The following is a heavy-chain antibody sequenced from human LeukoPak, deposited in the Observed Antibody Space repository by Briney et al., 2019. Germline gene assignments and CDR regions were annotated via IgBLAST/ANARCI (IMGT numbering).Heavy chain of an antibody. V-gene: IGHV3-21*01. CDR3: ARGGGDYYDSSGYYYEKIWFDP. CDR2: ISRGSTYI. J-gene: IGHJ5*02. D-gene: IGHD3-22*01. CDR1: VFTFSTYT. Sequence: GGSLRLSCAASVFTFSTYTMNWVRQAPWKGLEWVSSISRGSTYIYYADSVKGRFTISRDNAKNSLYLQMNSLRAEDTAVYYCARGGGDYYDSSGYYYEKIWFDPWGQGTLVTVSS.